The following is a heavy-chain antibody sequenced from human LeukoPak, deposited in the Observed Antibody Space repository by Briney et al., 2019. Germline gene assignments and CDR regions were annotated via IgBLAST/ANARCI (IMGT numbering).Heavy chain of an antibody. D-gene: IGHD1-26*01. Sequence: SGGSLRLSCSASGFTFSAYTMHWVRQAPGKGLEWVAIISYDGGNKYYTDSVKGRFTISRDNSKNTLYLQMNSLRAEDTAVYYCAKDSGSYYFDYWGQGTLVTVSS. CDR3: AKDSGSYYFDY. V-gene: IGHV3-30-3*01. CDR2: ISYDGGNK. CDR1: GFTFSAYT. J-gene: IGHJ4*02.